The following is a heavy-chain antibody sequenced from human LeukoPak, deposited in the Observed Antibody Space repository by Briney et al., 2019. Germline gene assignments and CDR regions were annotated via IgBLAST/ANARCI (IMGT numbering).Heavy chain of an antibody. J-gene: IGHJ4*02. CDR1: GFTFDDYG. CDR3: ARDHLDTAMVIVPGY. Sequence: GGSLRLSCAASGFTFDDYGMSWVRQAPGKGLEWVSGINWNGGSTGYADSVKGRFTISRDNAKNSLYLQMNSLRAEDTALYYCARDHLDTAMVIVPGYWGQGTLVTVSS. V-gene: IGHV3-20*04. CDR2: INWNGGST. D-gene: IGHD5-18*01.